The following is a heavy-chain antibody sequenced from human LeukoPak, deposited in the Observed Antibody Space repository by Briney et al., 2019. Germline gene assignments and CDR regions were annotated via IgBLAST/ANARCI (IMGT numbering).Heavy chain of an antibody. J-gene: IGHJ3*02. CDR3: ARDCTGGTCYHAFDI. CDR2: ISYDGSNK. Sequence: GGSLRLSCAASGFTFSSYAMHWVRQAPGKGLEWVTLISYDGSNKYYADSVKGRFTISRDNSKNTLYLQMNSLRAGDTAVYYCARDCTGGTCYHAFDIWGQGTMVTVSS. CDR1: GFTFSSYA. V-gene: IGHV3-30*04. D-gene: IGHD2-15*01.